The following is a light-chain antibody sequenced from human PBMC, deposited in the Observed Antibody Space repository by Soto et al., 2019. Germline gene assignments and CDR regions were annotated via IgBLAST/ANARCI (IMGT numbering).Light chain of an antibody. CDR1: QSVSSSH. V-gene: IGKV3-20*01. Sequence: EVVLTQSPGTLSLSPGERGTLSCRASQSVSSSHLAWYQQKPGQPPRFVIYGASTRATGIPDRFSGSGSGTDFTLTISRLEPEDSAMYYCQYYGSSPYTFGQGTKVEIK. J-gene: IGKJ2*01. CDR3: QYYGSSPYT. CDR2: GAS.